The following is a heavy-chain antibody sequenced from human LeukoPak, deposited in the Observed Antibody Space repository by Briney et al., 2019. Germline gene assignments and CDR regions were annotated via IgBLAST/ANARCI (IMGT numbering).Heavy chain of an antibody. CDR2: VNPNSGGT. CDR1: GYTFTGYD. CDR3: ARDGIAAADVDAFDI. Sequence: GASVKVSCKVSGYTFTGYDMHWVRQSPGQGLGWMGWVNPNSGGTNYAQKLQGRVTMTTDTSTSTAYMELRSLRSDDTAVYYCARDGIAAADVDAFDIWGQGTMVTVSS. V-gene: IGHV1-2*02. J-gene: IGHJ3*02. D-gene: IGHD6-13*01.